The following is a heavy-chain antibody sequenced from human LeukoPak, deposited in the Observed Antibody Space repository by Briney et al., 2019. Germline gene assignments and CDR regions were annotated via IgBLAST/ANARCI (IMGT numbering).Heavy chain of an antibody. D-gene: IGHD2-2*02. CDR3: ARDGCSSTSCYTPTYYFDY. J-gene: IGHJ4*02. V-gene: IGHV3-21*04. CDR2: ISSSSSYI. CDR1: GFTFSSYS. Sequence: GGSLRLSCAASGFTFSSYSMNWVRQAPGKGLEWVSSISSSSSYIYYADSVKGRFTISRDNAKNSLYLQMSSLRAEDTALYYCARDGCSSTSCYTPTYYFDYWGQGTLVTVSS.